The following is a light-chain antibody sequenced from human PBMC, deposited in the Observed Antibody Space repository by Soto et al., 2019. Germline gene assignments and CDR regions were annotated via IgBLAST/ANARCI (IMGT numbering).Light chain of an antibody. CDR1: QGIRNY. Sequence: DIQMTQSPSSLSASVGDRVTITCRASQGIRNYLAWYQQKSGKAPKLLIYAASTLQSGVPSRFSGSGSGTDFTLTISILQPEDVATYYCQEYNSAPDTFGGGTRVEIK. J-gene: IGKJ4*01. V-gene: IGKV1-27*01. CDR2: AAS. CDR3: QEYNSAPDT.